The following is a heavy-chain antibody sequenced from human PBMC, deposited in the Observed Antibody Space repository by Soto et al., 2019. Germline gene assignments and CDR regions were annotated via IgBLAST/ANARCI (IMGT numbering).Heavy chain of an antibody. CDR2: IKSKTDGGTT. Sequence: GGSLRLSCAASGFTFSNAWMNWVRQAPGKGLEWVGRIKSKTDGGTTDYAAPVKGRFTISRDDSKNTLYLQMNSLKTTDTAVYYCTTDYLPPGFHYVSGSYCNGYGMDVWGKGTTVTVSS. V-gene: IGHV3-15*07. CDR1: GFTFSNAW. J-gene: IGHJ6*04. D-gene: IGHD3-10*01. CDR3: TTDYLPPGFHYVSGSYCNGYGMDV.